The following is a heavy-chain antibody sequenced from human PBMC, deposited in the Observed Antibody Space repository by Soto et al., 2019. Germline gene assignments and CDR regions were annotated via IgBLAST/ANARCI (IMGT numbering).Heavy chain of an antibody. V-gene: IGHV3-30*18. CDR3: AKDRGYYASSGYSGYYYYYGMDV. J-gene: IGHJ6*02. D-gene: IGHD3-22*01. Sequence: GGSLRLSCAASGFTFSNYGMHWVHQAPGKGLEWVAVISYDGSNKYYADSVKGRFTISRDNSKNTLYLQMNSLRAEDTAVYNCAKDRGYYASSGYSGYYYYYGMDVWGQGTTVTVSS. CDR2: ISYDGSNK. CDR1: GFTFSNYG.